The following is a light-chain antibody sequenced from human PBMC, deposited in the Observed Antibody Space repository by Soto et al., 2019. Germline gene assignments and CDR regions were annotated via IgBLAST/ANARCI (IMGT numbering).Light chain of an antibody. J-gene: IGKJ4*01. V-gene: IGKV1-39*01. CDR1: QSISSY. CDR3: QHYYATPLT. CDR2: AAS. Sequence: DMHLTPTPSSLYSSVGDRVALTCRASQSISSYLNWYQQKPGKAPKLLIYAASSLQSGVPDRFTGSGSGTDFTLTISSLQAEDVAVYYCQHYYATPLTVGGGAKVDI.